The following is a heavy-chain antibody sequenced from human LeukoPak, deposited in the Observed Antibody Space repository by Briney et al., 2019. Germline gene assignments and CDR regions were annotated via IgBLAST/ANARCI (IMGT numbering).Heavy chain of an antibody. CDR2: IYYSGST. CDR3: ARHEYSGSYYGLSWFDP. V-gene: IGHV4-39*01. Sequence: PSETLSLTCTVSGGSISSSGYYWRWIRQPPGKGREWIASIYYSGSTYYNPSLKSRVTISVDTSKNPLSLKLSSLTAADTPVYYCARHEYSGSYYGLSWFDPWGQGTLVTVSS. CDR1: GGSISSSGYY. J-gene: IGHJ5*02. D-gene: IGHD1-26*01.